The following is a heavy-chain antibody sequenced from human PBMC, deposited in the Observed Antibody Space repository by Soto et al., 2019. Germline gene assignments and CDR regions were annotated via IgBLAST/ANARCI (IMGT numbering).Heavy chain of an antibody. D-gene: IGHD5-18*01. V-gene: IGHV3-30*18. CDR1: GFTFSSYG. CDR3: AKDLRVGGTALDY. CDR2: ISYDGSNK. Sequence: GGSLRLSCAASGFTFSSYGMHWVRQAPGKGLEWVAVISYDGSNKYYADSVKGRFTISRDNSKNTLYLQMNSLRAEDTAVYYCAKDLRVGGTALDYWGQGTLVTVS. J-gene: IGHJ4*02.